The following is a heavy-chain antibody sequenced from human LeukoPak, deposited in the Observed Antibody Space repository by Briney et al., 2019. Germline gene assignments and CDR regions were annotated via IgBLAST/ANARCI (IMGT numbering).Heavy chain of an antibody. V-gene: IGHV4-59*01. D-gene: IGHD1-20*01. CDR3: ARGQYNWNY. J-gene: IGHJ4*02. Sequence: SGTLSLTCTVSGGSISYHWSWIRQPPGKGLEWLGYIYYSGSTNYSPSLKSRVTISVDTSKNQFSLKLRSVTAADTAVYYCARGQYNWNYWGQGTLVTVSS. CDR2: IYYSGST. CDR1: GGSISYH.